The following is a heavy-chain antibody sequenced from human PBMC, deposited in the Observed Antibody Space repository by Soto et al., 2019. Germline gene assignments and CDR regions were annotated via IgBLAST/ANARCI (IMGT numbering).Heavy chain of an antibody. D-gene: IGHD3-9*01. J-gene: IGHJ5*02. CDR1: GGSISSGDYY. CDR3: ARAGGAYDILSFFSPRRPPDLHDNWFDP. Sequence: QVQLQESGPGLVKPSQTLSLTCTVSGGSISSGDYYWSWIRQPPGKGLEWIGYIYYSGSTYYNPSLKSRVTISVDTSKNQFSLKLSSVTAADTAVYYCARAGGAYDILSFFSPRRPPDLHDNWFDPWGQGTLVTVSS. V-gene: IGHV4-30-4*01. CDR2: IYYSGST.